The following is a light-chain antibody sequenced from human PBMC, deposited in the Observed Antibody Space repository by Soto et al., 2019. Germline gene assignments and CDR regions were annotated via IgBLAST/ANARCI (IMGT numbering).Light chain of an antibody. J-gene: IGKJ2*01. V-gene: IGKV3-15*01. CDR2: GAS. CDR1: QSVSSS. Sequence: EIVMTQSPATLSVSPGERATLSCRASQSVSSSLAWYQQKPGQAPRLLIYGASTRATGIPARFSGSGSGKEFTLTISSLQSEDFAVYYCQQYNTWPTFGRGTKLEIK. CDR3: QQYNTWPT.